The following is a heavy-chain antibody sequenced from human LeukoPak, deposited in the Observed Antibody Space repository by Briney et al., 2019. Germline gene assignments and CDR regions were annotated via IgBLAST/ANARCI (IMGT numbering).Heavy chain of an antibody. CDR2: IYTSGST. V-gene: IGHV4-4*07. D-gene: IGHD7-27*01. CDR1: GGAISSYY. J-gene: IGHJ6*03. CDR3: ARGYNWGSPTRNFYYLDV. Sequence: SETLSLTCTVSGGAISSYYWSWIRQPAGKGLEWIGRIYTSGSTNYNPSLKSRVTMSVDTSKNQFSLKLRSVTAADTAVYYCARGYNWGSPTRNFYYLDVLGTGTTVTVSS.